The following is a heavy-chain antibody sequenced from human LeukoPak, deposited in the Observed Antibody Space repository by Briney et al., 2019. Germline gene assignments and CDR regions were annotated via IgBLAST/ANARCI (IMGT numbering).Heavy chain of an antibody. CDR2: IKSKTDGGTT. V-gene: IGHV3-15*01. CDR3: TTGSRGILTGYFDFDY. J-gene: IGHJ4*02. CDR1: GFTFSNAW. D-gene: IGHD3-9*01. Sequence: GGSLRLSCAASGFTFSNAWMSWVRQAPGKGLEWVGRIKSKTDGGTTDYAAPVKGRFTISRDDSKNTLYLQMNSLKTEDTAVYYCTTGSRGILTGYFDFDYWGQGTLVTVSS.